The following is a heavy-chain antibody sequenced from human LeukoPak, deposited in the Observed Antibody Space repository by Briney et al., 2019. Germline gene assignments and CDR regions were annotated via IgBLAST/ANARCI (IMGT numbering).Heavy chain of an antibody. CDR1: GGTFSSYA. CDR2: IIPILGIA. CDR3: ARVESGYTHYYGMDV. J-gene: IGHJ6*02. Sequence: SVKVSCKASGGTFSSYAISWVRQAPGQGLEWMGRIIPILGIANYGQKFQGRVTITADKSTSTAYMELSSLRSEDTAVYYCARVESGYTHYYGMDVWGQGTTVTVSS. V-gene: IGHV1-69*04. D-gene: IGHD3-3*01.